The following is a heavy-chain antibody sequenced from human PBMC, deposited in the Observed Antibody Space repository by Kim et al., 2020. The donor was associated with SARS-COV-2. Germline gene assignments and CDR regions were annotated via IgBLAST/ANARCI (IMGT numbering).Heavy chain of an antibody. Sequence: GGSLRLSCAASGFTFSNYAMGWVRQAPGEGLEWVSSIRDSGVHTHYADSVKGRFTISRDSSKNALFLQMNALRVEDTAMYYCARATGAIDPFDVWGQGTMVTVSS. J-gene: IGHJ3*01. V-gene: IGHV3-23*01. D-gene: IGHD1-26*01. CDR2: IRDSGVHT. CDR3: ARATGAIDPFDV. CDR1: GFTFSNYA.